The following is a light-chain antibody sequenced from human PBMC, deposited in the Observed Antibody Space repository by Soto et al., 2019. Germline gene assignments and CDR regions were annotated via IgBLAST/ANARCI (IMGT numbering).Light chain of an antibody. J-gene: IGKJ4*01. CDR3: QQRSNWPPVT. V-gene: IGKV1-12*01. Sequence: DIQMTQSPSSVSASVGDRVTSSCQASQGISRSLAWYQQKPGKAPKLLIYAASSLQSGVPSRFSGSGFGTDFILTITSLEPEDVAVYYCQQRSNWPPVTFGGGTKVDIK. CDR2: AAS. CDR1: QGISRS.